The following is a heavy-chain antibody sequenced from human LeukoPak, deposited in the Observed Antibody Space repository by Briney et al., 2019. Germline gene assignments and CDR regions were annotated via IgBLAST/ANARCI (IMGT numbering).Heavy chain of an antibody. CDR3: ARHTGVVITTNAFDI. D-gene: IGHD3-22*01. Sequence: SETLSLTCTVSGGSISSYYWNWIQQSPGKGLEWIGDIYYSGSTNYNPSLKSRVTISVDTSKNQFSLKLSSVTAADTAVYYCARHTGVVITTNAFDIWGQGTMVTVSS. CDR2: IYYSGST. J-gene: IGHJ3*02. V-gene: IGHV4-59*01. CDR1: GGSISSYY.